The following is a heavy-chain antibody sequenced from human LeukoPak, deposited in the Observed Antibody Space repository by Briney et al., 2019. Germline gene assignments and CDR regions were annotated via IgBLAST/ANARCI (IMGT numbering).Heavy chain of an antibody. J-gene: IGHJ4*02. D-gene: IGHD3-10*01. CDR1: GGSFSGYY. V-gene: IGHV4-34*01. CDR3: ARGRWFGELLWGFFDY. Sequence: SSETLSLTCAVYGGSFSGYYWSWIRQPPGKGLEWIGEINHSGSTNYNPSLKSRVTISVDTSKNQFSLKLSSVTAADTAVYYCARGRWFGELLWGFFDYWGQGNLVTVSS. CDR2: INHSGST.